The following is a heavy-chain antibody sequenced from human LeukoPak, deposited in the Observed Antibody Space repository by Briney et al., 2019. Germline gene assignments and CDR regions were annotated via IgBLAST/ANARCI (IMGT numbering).Heavy chain of an antibody. D-gene: IGHD3-22*01. Sequence: GGSLRLSCVASGFTFSSYAMSWVRQAPGKGLEWVSAISGSGGSTYYADSVKGRFTISRDNSKNTLYLQMNSLRAEDTAVYYCAKDAGQEGYYYDSSGHAFDIWGQGTMVTVSS. CDR1: GFTFSSYA. CDR3: AKDAGQEGYYYDSSGHAFDI. V-gene: IGHV3-23*01. J-gene: IGHJ3*02. CDR2: ISGSGGST.